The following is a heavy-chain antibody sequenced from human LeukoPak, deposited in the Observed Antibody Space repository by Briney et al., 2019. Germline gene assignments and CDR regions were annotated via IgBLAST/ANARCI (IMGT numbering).Heavy chain of an antibody. D-gene: IGHD1-26*01. CDR2: INTNTENP. CDR1: GYTFTSYA. CDR3: ARVMYSGSYVVYMDV. J-gene: IGHJ6*03. V-gene: IGHV7-4-1*02. Sequence: ASVKVSCKASGYTFTSYAINWVRQAPGQGLEWMGWINTNTENPTYAQGFPGRFVFSLDTSVSTAYLQISSLKAEDTAVYYCARVMYSGSYVVYMDVWGKGTTVTVSS.